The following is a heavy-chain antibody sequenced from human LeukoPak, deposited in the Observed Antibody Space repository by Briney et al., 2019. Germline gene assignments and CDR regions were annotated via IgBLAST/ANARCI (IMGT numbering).Heavy chain of an antibody. CDR3: ARCSSGYWFDP. J-gene: IGHJ5*02. CDR2: MYYTGST. V-gene: IGHV4-59*02. CDR1: GGSVTSYY. Sequence: SETLSLTCTVSGGSVTSYYWSWIRQSPGKGLEWIGYMYYTGSTSYNPSLQSRVTISVDTSKNQFSLRLRSLTAADTAVYYCARCSSGYWFDPWGQGTLVTVSS. D-gene: IGHD6-19*01.